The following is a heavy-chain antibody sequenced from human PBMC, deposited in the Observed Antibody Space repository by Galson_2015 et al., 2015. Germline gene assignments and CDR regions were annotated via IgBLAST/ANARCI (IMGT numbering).Heavy chain of an antibody. V-gene: IGHV3-74*01. CDR3: ARGRIVSISDY. CDR1: GFTFSSYW. Sequence: SLRLSCAASGFTFSSYWMHWVRQAPGQGLVWVSRINSDGFSRGYADSVKGRFTISRDNAKNTLYLQMNSLRAEDTAVYYCARGRIVSISDYWGQGTLVTVSS. CDR2: INSDGFSR. D-gene: IGHD2/OR15-2a*01. J-gene: IGHJ4*02.